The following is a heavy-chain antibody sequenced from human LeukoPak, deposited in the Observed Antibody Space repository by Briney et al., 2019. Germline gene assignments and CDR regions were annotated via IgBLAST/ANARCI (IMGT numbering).Heavy chain of an antibody. CDR1: GGTFSSYA. J-gene: IGHJ3*02. CDR2: INPNSGGT. CDR3: ARPSYSGSSTLGDAFDI. Sequence: ASVKVSCKASGGTFSSYAISWVRQAPGQGLEWMGWINPNSGGTNYAQKFQGRVTMTRDTSISTAYMELSRLRSDDTAVYYCARPSYSGSSTLGDAFDIWGRGTMVTVSS. V-gene: IGHV1-2*02. D-gene: IGHD1-26*01.